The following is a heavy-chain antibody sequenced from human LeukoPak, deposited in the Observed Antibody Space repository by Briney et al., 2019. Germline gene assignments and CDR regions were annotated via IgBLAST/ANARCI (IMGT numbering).Heavy chain of an antibody. J-gene: IGHJ4*02. CDR3: ARGSYGGNSGRFDY. D-gene: IGHD4-23*01. CDR1: GFTFSSYA. V-gene: IGHV3-30-3*01. CDR2: ISYDGSNK. Sequence: PGGSLRLSCAASGFTFSSYAMHWVRQAPGKGLEWVAVISYDGSNKYYADSVKGRFTISRDNSKNTLYLQMNSLRAEDTAVYYCARGSYGGNSGRFDYWGQGTLVTVSS.